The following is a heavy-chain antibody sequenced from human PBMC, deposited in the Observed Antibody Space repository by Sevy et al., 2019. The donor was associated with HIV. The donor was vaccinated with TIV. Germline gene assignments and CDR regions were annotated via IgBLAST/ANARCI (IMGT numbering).Heavy chain of an antibody. CDR1: GGSTSSYY. CDR3: ARGIASSRTMAGNY. V-gene: IGHV4-59*01. J-gene: IGHJ4*02. D-gene: IGHD6-19*01. CDR2: IYYSGAT. Sequence: SETLSLTCTASGGSTSSYYWTWIRQPPGKGLEWIGYIYYSGATTYNPSLKSRVTISIDTSKNQFSLKLSSVTAADTAVYYCARGIASSRTMAGNYWGQGTLVTVSS.